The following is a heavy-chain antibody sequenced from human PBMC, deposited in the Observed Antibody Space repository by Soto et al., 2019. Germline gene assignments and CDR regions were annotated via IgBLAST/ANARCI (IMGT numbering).Heavy chain of an antibody. CDR2: IYWNDDF. V-gene: IGHV2-5*01. CDR1: GFSLSTSGLG. D-gene: IGHD6-19*01. J-gene: IGHJ4*02. Sequence: QITLKESGPTLVKPTQTLTLTCTFSGFSLSTSGLGVGWLRQPPGRALEWLTLIYWNDDFHHSPSLKSRLTITKDTSKKQVVLTMTNMDPVDTATYYCARISVAGTVGYFDYWGQGTLVTVSS. CDR3: ARISVAGTVGYFDY.